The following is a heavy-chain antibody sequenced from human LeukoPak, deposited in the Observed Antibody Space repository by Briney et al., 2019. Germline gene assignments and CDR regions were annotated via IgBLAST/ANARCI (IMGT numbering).Heavy chain of an antibody. CDR1: GSTFSSYS. CDR2: ISSSSSYI. V-gene: IGHV3-21*01. J-gene: IGHJ6*03. CDR3: ARWCTNGVCYNGQVAYYYMDV. D-gene: IGHD2-8*01. Sequence: GGSLRLSCAASGSTFSSYSMNWVRQAPGKGLEWVSSISSSSSYIYYADSVKGRFTISRDNAKNSLYLQMNSLRAEDTAVYYCARWCTNGVCYNGQVAYYYMDVWGKGTTVTVSS.